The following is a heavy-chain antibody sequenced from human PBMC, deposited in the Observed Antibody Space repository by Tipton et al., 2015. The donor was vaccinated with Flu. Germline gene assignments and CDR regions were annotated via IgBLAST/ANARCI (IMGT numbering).Heavy chain of an antibody. Sequence: SLRLSCAASGFTFSSYGMHWVRQAPGKGLEWVAVIWYDGSNKYYADSVKGRFTISRDNSKNTLYLQMNSLRAEDTAVYYCARAPGGYYYYYGMDVWGQGTTVTVSS. V-gene: IGHV3-33*01. J-gene: IGHJ6*02. CDR2: IWYDGSNK. CDR3: ARAPGGYYYYYGMDV. CDR1: GFTFSSYG. D-gene: IGHD3-10*01.